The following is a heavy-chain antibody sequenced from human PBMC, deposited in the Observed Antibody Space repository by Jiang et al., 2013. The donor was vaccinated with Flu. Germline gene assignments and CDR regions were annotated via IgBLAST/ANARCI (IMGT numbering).Heavy chain of an antibody. CDR2: INQDGSEK. J-gene: IGHJ6*02. Sequence: SCAASGFTFSSYWMSWVRQAPGKGLEWVANINQDGSEKYYVDSVKGRFTISRDIAKNSLYLQMNSLRAEDTAVYFCARSPRPYGVDVWGQGTTVTVSS. V-gene: IGHV3-7*01. D-gene: IGHD6-6*01. CDR1: GFTFSSYW. CDR3: ARSPRPYGVDV.